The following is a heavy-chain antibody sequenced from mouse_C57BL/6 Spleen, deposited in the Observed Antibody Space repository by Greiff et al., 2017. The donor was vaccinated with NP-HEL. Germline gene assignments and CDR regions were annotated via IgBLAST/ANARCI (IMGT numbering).Heavy chain of an antibody. Sequence: QVQLQQSGPELVKPGASVKISCKASGYAFSSSWMNWVKQRPGKGLEWIGRIYPGDGDTNYNGKFKGKATLTADKSSSTAYMQLSSLTSEDSAVYFCARTTVVATGYYFDYWGQGTTLTVSS. J-gene: IGHJ2*01. CDR1: GYAFSSSW. V-gene: IGHV1-82*01. D-gene: IGHD1-1*01. CDR2: IYPGDGDT. CDR3: ARTTVVATGYYFDY.